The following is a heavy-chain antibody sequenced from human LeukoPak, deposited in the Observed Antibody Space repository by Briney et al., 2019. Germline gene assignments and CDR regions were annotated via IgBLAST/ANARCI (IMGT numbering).Heavy chain of an antibody. D-gene: IGHD2-15*01. J-gene: IGHJ5*02. CDR2: IYYSWST. CDR3: ASSPSYCSGGSCYPNWFDP. V-gene: IGHV4-59*01. Sequence: SETLSLTCTVSGCSISSYYWSWIRQPPWKGLEGIGYIYYSWSTNYNPSLKSRVTISVDTSKNQFSLKLSSVNAADTAVYYCASSPSYCSGGSCYPNWFDPWGQGTLVTVSS. CDR1: GCSISSYY.